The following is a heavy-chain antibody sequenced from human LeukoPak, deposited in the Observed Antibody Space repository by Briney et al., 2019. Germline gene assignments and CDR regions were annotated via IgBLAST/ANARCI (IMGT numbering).Heavy chain of an antibody. CDR1: GFTFSSYA. J-gene: IGHJ4*02. V-gene: IGHV3-23*01. Sequence: PGESLRLSCAASGFTFSSYAMCWVRQAPGKGLEWVSGISTSGGSTSYADSVKGRFTISRDNPRNTLYMQMHSLRAEDTAVYYCAIMHPYYDGSGYWVQWGQGTLVTVSS. D-gene: IGHD3-22*01. CDR3: AIMHPYYDGSGYWVQ. CDR2: ISTSGGST.